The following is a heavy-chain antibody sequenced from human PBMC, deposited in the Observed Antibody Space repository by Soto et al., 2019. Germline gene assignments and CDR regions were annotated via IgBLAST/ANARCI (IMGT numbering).Heavy chain of an antibody. D-gene: IGHD6-25*01. CDR3: AIGNAATVPTGYFDY. V-gene: IGHV1-69*09. CDR2: IVPSLDMA. CDR1: EDTFRTST. Sequence: QEQLVQSGPEVKKPGSSVKVSCKASEDTFRTSTMSWVRQAPGQGLEWMGGIVPSLDMANFAHQFQGRVAVTADKSTTTVYLELSSLRSDDTAVYYCAIGNAATVPTGYFDYWGQGTLVTVSS. J-gene: IGHJ4*02.